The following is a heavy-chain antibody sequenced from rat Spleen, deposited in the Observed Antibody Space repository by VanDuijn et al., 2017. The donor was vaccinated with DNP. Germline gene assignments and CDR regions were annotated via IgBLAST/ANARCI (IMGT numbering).Heavy chain of an antibody. CDR3: ATHGTGIPLFDY. CDR2: ISPSGGST. CDR1: GFTFSKNA. J-gene: IGHJ2*01. Sequence: EVQLVESGGGSVQPGRSLKLSCAASGFTFSKNAMAWVRQAPTKGLEWVASISPSGGSTYYRDSVKGRFSLSRDNAKSTLYLQMNSLRSEDTATYYWATHGTGIPLFDYWGQGVMVTVSS. V-gene: IGHV5-29*01. D-gene: IGHD1-4*01.